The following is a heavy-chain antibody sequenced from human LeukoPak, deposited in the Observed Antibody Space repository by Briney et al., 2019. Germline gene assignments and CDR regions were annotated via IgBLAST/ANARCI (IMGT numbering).Heavy chain of an antibody. D-gene: IGHD1-7*01. CDR2: ISSSSSYI. J-gene: IGHJ4*02. Sequence: GGSLRLSCAASGFTFSSYSTNWVRQAPGKGLEWVSSISSSSSYIYYADSVKGRFTISRDNAKNSLYLQMNSLRAEVTAVYYCASSGWNYEASYFDYWGQGTLVTVSS. CDR1: GFTFSSYS. V-gene: IGHV3-21*01. CDR3: ASSGWNYEASYFDY.